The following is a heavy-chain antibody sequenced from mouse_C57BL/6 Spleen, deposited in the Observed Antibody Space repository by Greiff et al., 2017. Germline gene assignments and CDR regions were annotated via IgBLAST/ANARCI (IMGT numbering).Heavy chain of an antibody. Sequence: QVQLQQPGAELVKPGASVKMSCKASGYTFTSYWITWVKQRPGQGLEWIGDIYPGSGSTNYNEKFKSKATLTVDTSSSTAYMQLSSLTSEDSAVYYCARGDYGSKRGFAYWGQGALVTVSA. V-gene: IGHV1-55*01. CDR1: GYTFTSYW. D-gene: IGHD1-1*01. CDR2: IYPGSGST. J-gene: IGHJ3*01. CDR3: ARGDYGSKRGFAY.